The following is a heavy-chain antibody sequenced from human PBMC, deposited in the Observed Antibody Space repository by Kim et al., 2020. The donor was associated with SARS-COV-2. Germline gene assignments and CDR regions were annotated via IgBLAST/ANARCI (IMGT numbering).Heavy chain of an antibody. CDR2: ISFDGSNK. Sequence: GGSLRLSCAASGFTFSSYTMHWVRQSPGKGLEWVAVISFDGSNKNYVDSVKGRFTISRDNSKNTLYLQMNSLRAEDTAVYYCARDRGWFDALEISGQGT. D-gene: IGHD6-19*01. V-gene: IGHV3-30*04. CDR1: GFTFSSYT. CDR3: ARDRGWFDALEI. J-gene: IGHJ3*02.